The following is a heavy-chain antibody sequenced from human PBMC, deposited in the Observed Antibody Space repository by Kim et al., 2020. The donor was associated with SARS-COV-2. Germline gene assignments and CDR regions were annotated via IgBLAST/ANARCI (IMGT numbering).Heavy chain of an antibody. Sequence: ASVKVSCKASGYTFTSYYMHWVRQATGQGLEWMGIINPSGGSTSYAQKFQGRVTMTRDTSTSTVYMELSSLRSEDTAVYYCARDVGYYGSGSYPDYWGQGTLVTVSS. CDR3: ARDVGYYGSGSYPDY. CDR1: GYTFTSYY. CDR2: INPSGGST. V-gene: IGHV1-46*01. J-gene: IGHJ4*02. D-gene: IGHD3-10*01.